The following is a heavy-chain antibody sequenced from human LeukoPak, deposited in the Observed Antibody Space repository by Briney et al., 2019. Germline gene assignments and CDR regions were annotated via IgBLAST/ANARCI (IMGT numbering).Heavy chain of an antibody. CDR1: GFTLKNYW. CDR3: ARGGGLLWWPFGG. CDR2: IYSDGSST. Sequence: SGGSLRLSCAASGFTLKNYWMHWVRQTPGKRPVWVSGIYSDGSSTNYADSVKGRFTISRDNAKNTVYLQMNNLRAVDTAVYYCARGGGLLWWPFGGWGQGTLVTVSS. V-gene: IGHV3-74*01. J-gene: IGHJ4*02. D-gene: IGHD3-10*01.